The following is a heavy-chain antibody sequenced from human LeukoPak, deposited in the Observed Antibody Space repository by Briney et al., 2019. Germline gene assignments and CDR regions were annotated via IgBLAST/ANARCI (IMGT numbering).Heavy chain of an antibody. Sequence: GGSLRLSCAASGFTFSSYAMSWVRQAPGKGLGWVSAISGSGGSTYYADSVKGRFTISRDNSKNTLYLQMNSLRAEDTAVYYCARGDSGWYQYYFDYWGQGTLVTVSS. D-gene: IGHD6-19*01. CDR1: GFTFSSYA. CDR3: ARGDSGWYQYYFDY. V-gene: IGHV3-23*01. CDR2: ISGSGGST. J-gene: IGHJ4*02.